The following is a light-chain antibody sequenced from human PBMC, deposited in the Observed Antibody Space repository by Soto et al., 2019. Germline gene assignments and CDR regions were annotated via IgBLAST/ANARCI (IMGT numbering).Light chain of an antibody. Sequence: DIVLTQSQGTLSLSPGYRCTLSWRARQPVRNNYFAWYPQKPRQAPRLLNYDASRRATGIPDRFSGGGSGTDFTLPISRLQPEDFAVYYCQQFSSSPLTFGGGTKVDIK. V-gene: IGKV3-20*01. CDR2: DAS. J-gene: IGKJ4*01. CDR1: QPVRNNY. CDR3: QQFSSSPLT.